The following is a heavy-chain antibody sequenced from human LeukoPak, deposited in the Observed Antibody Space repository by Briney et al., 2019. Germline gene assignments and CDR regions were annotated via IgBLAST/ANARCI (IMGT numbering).Heavy chain of an antibody. D-gene: IGHD3-10*01. CDR3: ARDYYYGSGSYAY. J-gene: IGHJ4*02. CDR2: INQDGSEK. CDR1: GFTFSSYW. Sequence: GGSLRLSCAASGFTFSSYWMSWVRQAPGKGLEWVANINQDGSEKYYVGSVKGRFTISRDNAKNSLYLQTNSLRAEDTAVYFCARDYYYGSGSYAYWGQGTLVTVSS. V-gene: IGHV3-7*01.